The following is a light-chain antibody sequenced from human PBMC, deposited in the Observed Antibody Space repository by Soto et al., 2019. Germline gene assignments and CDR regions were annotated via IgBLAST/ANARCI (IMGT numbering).Light chain of an antibody. Sequence: VLTQPASVSGSPGQSITISCTGTSSDVGGYNYVSWYQHHPGKAPKLMIYEVSNRPSGVSNRFSGSKSGNTASLTISGLQAEDEADYYCNSYTSSSSLVFGTGTKVTVL. J-gene: IGLJ1*01. CDR2: EVS. CDR1: SSDVGGYNY. CDR3: NSYTSSSSLV. V-gene: IGLV2-14*01.